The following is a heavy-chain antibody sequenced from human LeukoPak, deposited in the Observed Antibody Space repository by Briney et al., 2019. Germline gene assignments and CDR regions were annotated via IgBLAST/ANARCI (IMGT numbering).Heavy chain of an antibody. J-gene: IGHJ4*02. V-gene: IGHV3-7*04. Sequence: GGSPRLSCAASGFTLSSSWMSWVRQAPGKGLEWVAKIKPDESEKYYLDSMKGRFTISRDNAHNSLYLQMNSLRAEDTAVYYCVRGHTILTYWGQGTLVAVSS. CDR1: GFTLSSSW. CDR3: VRGHTILTY. D-gene: IGHD3-3*01. CDR2: IKPDESEK.